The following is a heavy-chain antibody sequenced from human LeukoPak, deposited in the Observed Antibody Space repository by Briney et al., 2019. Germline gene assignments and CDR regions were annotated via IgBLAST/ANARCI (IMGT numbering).Heavy chain of an antibody. D-gene: IGHD1-14*01. CDR2: IIPILSIA. Sequence: IIPILSIANYAQKFQGTLTITADKSTSTAYMELSSLRSEDTAVYYCARNPHSDPDSPNTDYWGQGTLVTVSS. V-gene: IGHV1-69*02. CDR3: ARNPHSDPDSPNTDY. J-gene: IGHJ4*02.